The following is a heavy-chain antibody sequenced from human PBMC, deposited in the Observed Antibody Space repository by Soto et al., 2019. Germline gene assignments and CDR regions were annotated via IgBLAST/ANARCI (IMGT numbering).Heavy chain of an antibody. CDR1: GYTFSTYG. CDR2: IGADNGDT. CDR3: ARDWKGAEGFDP. Sequence: QVQLVQSGAEVKKPGASVKVSCKASGYTFSTYGFSWVRQAPGQGLEWMGWIGADNGDTNYAQNFQGRVTMTTDTSTTTSYMEWRRLTSDDTAVYFGARDWKGAEGFDPWGQGTLVTVSS. J-gene: IGHJ5*02. D-gene: IGHD1-1*01. V-gene: IGHV1-18*01.